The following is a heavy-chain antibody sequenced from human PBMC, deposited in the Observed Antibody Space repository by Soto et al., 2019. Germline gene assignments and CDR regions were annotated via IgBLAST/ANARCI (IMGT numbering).Heavy chain of an antibody. D-gene: IGHD1-26*01. Sequence: QVQLVESGGGVVQPGRSLRLSCAASGFTFGIYGMHWVRQAPGKGLEWVAVIWYDGSIKYHADSVKGRFTISRDNSKKTVYLQMNSLRDEDTAVYYCARATSGSFDALDMWGQGTMVTVSS. CDR3: ARATSGSFDALDM. V-gene: IGHV3-33*01. CDR2: IWYDGSIK. CDR1: GFTFGIYG. J-gene: IGHJ3*02.